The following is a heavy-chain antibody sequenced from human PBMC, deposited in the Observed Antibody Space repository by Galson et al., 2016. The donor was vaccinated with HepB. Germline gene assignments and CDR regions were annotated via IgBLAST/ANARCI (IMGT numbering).Heavy chain of an antibody. CDR1: GFAFSHYH. V-gene: IGHV3-21*01. CDR3: ARAKPTNPKSGGMDV. CDR2: ISSAANVI. Sequence: SLRLSCAASGFAFSHYHLNWFRQAPGRGLEWVSTISSAANVIQYADSLRGRFTISRDNAKGSLYLQMNSRRAEDTALYDWARAKPTNPKSGGMDVWGQGTTVTVSS. D-gene: IGHD3-10*01. J-gene: IGHJ6*02.